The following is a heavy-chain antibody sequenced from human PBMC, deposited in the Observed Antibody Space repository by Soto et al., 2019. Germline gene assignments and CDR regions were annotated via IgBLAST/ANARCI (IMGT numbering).Heavy chain of an antibody. CDR3: ARSGYDYGDY. CDR2: ISAYNGET. Sequence: QVQLVQSGTELKKPGASVRVPCQASGYNFRSYGIAWVRQAPGQGLEWMGWISAYNGETNYAENLQGRVSMIRDTSTNTAYMDLTSLTSDDTAVYYCARSGYDYGDYWGQGTLVSVSS. J-gene: IGHJ4*02. D-gene: IGHD3-9*01. CDR1: GYNFRSYG. V-gene: IGHV1-18*04.